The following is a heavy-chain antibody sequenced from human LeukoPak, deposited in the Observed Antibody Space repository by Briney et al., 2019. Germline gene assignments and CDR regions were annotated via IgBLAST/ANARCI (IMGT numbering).Heavy chain of an antibody. Sequence: ASVKVSCTASGYTFTSYGITWVRQAPGQGLEWMGWISAYNCNTNYAQKLQGRVTMTTVTFTSTAYLVPRKLRSDDTAVYYCAKRGGAAADYSYYYMDVWGKGTTVTVSS. CDR1: GYTFTSYG. CDR2: ISAYNCNT. CDR3: AKRGGAAADYSYYYMDV. J-gene: IGHJ6*03. D-gene: IGHD6-13*01. V-gene: IGHV1-18*01.